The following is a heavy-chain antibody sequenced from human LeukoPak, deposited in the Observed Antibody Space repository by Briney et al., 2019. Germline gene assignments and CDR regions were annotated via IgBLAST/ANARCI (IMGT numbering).Heavy chain of an antibody. CDR2: INPNSGGT. V-gene: IGHV1-2*06. CDR3: ARGGVGLAVAGLFDY. D-gene: IGHD6-19*01. Sequence: ASVKVSCKASRYTFTGYYIHWVRQAPGQGLEWMGRINPNSGGTNYAQKFQGRVTMTRDTSISTAYMELSRLRSDDTAVYYCARGGVGLAVAGLFDYWGQGTLVTVSS. CDR1: RYTFTGYY. J-gene: IGHJ4*02.